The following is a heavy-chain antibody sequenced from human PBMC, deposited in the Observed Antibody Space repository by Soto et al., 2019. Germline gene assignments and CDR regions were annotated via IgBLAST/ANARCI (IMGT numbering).Heavy chain of an antibody. J-gene: IGHJ6*03. CDR3: ARVYGYYYYYMDV. CDR1: GYSLTDNG. V-gene: IGHV1-8*01. D-gene: IGHD2-8*01. CDR2: ISPDSGKT. Sequence: ASVKVSCKASGYSLTDNGITWVRQASGQGLEYVGWISPDSGKTDYAQKFQGRVTMTRDTSINTVYMELSSLRSDDTAVYYCARVYGYYYYYMDVWGKGAAVTVSS.